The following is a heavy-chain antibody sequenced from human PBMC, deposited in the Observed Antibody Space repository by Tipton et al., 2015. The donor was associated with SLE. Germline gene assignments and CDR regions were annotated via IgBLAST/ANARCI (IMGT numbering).Heavy chain of an antibody. V-gene: IGHV4-59*01. D-gene: IGHD6-13*01. CDR1: SGSISSSY. CDR3: ARAALRYSSSWQYFQH. CDR2: IYHSGST. Sequence: TLSLTCTVSSGSISSSYWSWIRQPPGKGLEWIGYIYHSGSTNYNPSLKSRVTISVDTSKNQFSLKLSSVTAADTAVYYCARAALRYSSSWQYFQHWGQGTLVTVSS. J-gene: IGHJ1*01.